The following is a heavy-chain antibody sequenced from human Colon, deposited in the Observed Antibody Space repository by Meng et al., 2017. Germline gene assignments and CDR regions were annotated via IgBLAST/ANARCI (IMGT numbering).Heavy chain of an antibody. J-gene: IGHJ4*02. D-gene: IGHD3-10*01. CDR2: LSYSGNT. CDR1: GGFLNRDDYY. V-gene: IGHV4-30-4*01. Sequence: QVQLQESGPGLLKPSQTASLTFTVSGGFLNRDDYYWSWIRQSPGGGLEWIGLLSYSGNTFYNPSLRSRVAISADTSKSQFSLYLRSVTAADTAVYYCAREWRHYYGAGSFDYWGQGALVTVSS. CDR3: AREWRHYYGAGSFDY.